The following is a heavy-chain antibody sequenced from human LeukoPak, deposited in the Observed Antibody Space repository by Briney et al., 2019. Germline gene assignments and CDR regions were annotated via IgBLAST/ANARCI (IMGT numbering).Heavy chain of an antibody. CDR2: ITSGRTT. CDR1: GFTFSIYT. D-gene: IGHD5-12*01. J-gene: IGHJ4*02. CDR3: EEDREGDGGYDYGVKF. V-gene: IGHV3-23*01. Sequence: GSLRLSCTASGFTFSIYTMSWVRQAPGKGLEWVSTITSGRTTYYTDSVRGRFTISRDNSKKTLYLQMNSLRAEDTAIYYCEEDREGDGGYDYGVKFGGQGTLVTVSS.